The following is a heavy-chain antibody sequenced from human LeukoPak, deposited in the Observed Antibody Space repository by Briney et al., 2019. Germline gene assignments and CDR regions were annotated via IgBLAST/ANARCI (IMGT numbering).Heavy chain of an antibody. D-gene: IGHD5-24*01. CDR3: ARGRWLQARGPSFGY. V-gene: IGHV3-9*01. CDR1: GFTFDDYA. CDR2: ISWNSGSI. Sequence: PGGSLRLSCAASGFTFDDYAMHWVRQAPGKGLEWVSGISWNSGSIGYADSVKGRFTISRDNSKNTLYLQMNSLRAEDTAVYYCARGRWLQARGPSFGYWGQGTLVTVSS. J-gene: IGHJ4*02.